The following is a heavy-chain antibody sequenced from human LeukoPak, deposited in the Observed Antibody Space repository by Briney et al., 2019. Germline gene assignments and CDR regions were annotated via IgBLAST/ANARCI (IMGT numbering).Heavy chain of an antibody. CDR2: IYYSGST. J-gene: IGHJ3*02. CDR3: ARGRITIFGVVIPDAFDI. V-gene: IGHV4-59*01. CDR1: GGSISSYY. Sequence: SSETLSLTCTVSGGSISSYYWSWIRQPPGKGLEWIGYIYYSGSTNYNPALKSRVTISVDTSKNQFSLKLSSVTAADTAVYYCARGRITIFGVVIPDAFDIWGQGTMVTVSS. D-gene: IGHD3-3*01.